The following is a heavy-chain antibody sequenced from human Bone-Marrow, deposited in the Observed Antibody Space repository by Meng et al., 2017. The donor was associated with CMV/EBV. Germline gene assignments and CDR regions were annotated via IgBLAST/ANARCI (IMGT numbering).Heavy chain of an antibody. Sequence: SETLSLTCTVSGGPVSSGSYYWSWIRQPPGKGLEWIGYIYYSGSTNYNPSLKSRVTIPVDTSKNQFSLKLSSVPAADTAVYYWARGSGFRSGSYYGGWGQGTLVTVYS. D-gene: IGHD1-26*01. CDR2: IYYSGST. V-gene: IGHV4-61*01. CDR1: GGPVSSGSYY. CDR3: ARGSGFRSGSYYGG. J-gene: IGHJ4*02.